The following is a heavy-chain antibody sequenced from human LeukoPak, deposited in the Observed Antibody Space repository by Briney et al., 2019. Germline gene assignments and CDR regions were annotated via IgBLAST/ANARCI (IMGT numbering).Heavy chain of an antibody. CDR2: IRSGATTV. D-gene: IGHD2/OR15-2a*01. J-gene: IGHJ4*02. V-gene: IGHV3-11*01. Sequence: GGSLTLSCEASGFSFSDNYMTWIRQPPGKCLEWIAYIRSGATTVYYADSVKGRFTISRDDAKNSLFLQMNSLRPEDTAVYHCATVYFRPYWGQGTLVTVSS. CDR3: ATVYFRPY. CDR1: GFSFSDNY.